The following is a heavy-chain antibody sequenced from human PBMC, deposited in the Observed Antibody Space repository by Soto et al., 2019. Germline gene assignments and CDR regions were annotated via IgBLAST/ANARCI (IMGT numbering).Heavy chain of an antibody. J-gene: IGHJ4*02. V-gene: IGHV3-23*01. D-gene: IGHD3-9*01. Sequence: VGSLRLSCAASGFTFSNFAMTWVRQAPGKGLEWVSAISGTGGSTYYADSVKGRFTISRDNSRNTLYLQMNTLRAEDTAVYYCAKEHDVLTGYSRFDFWGQGTLVTVSS. CDR2: ISGTGGST. CDR1: GFTFSNFA. CDR3: AKEHDVLTGYSRFDF.